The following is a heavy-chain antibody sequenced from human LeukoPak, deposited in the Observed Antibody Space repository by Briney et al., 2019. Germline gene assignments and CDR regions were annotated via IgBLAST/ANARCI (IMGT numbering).Heavy chain of an antibody. CDR3: ARAGGYCSSTSCWLNYYYYYMDV. CDR2: ISSSSSTI. CDR1: GFTFSSYS. J-gene: IGHJ6*03. D-gene: IGHD2-2*01. V-gene: IGHV3-48*01. Sequence: GGSLRLSCAASGFTFSSYSMNWVRQAPGKGLEWVSYISSSSSTIYYADSVKGRFTISRDNAKNSLYLQMNSLRAEDTAVYYCARAGGYCSSTSCWLNYYYYYMDVWGKGTTVTISS.